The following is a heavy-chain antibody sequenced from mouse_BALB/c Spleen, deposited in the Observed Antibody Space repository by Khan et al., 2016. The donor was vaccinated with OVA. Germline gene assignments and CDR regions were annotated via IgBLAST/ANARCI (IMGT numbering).Heavy chain of an antibody. J-gene: IGHJ3*01. CDR1: GYAFTNYL. CDR3: TGGGFGGFAY. D-gene: IGHD3-1*01. V-gene: IGHV1-54*01. Sequence: VQLQESGAELVRPGTSVKVSCKASGYAFTNYLIEWVKQRPGQGLEWIGVINPGSGGTNYNEKFKGKATLTADKSSSTAYMQLSSLTSDVSAVYFCTGGGFGGFAYWGQGTLVTVSA. CDR2: INPGSGGT.